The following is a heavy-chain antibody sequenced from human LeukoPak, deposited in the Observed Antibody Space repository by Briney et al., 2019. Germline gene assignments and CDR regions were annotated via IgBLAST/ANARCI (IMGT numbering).Heavy chain of an antibody. J-gene: IGHJ4*02. V-gene: IGHV1-8*01. CDR2: MNPNSGNT. CDR1: GYTFTSYD. Sequence: ASVKVSCKASGYTFTSYDINWVRQATGQGLEWMGWMNPNSGNTGYAQKFQGRVTMTRNTSISTAYMELSSLRSEDTAVYYCARGKINYYGSGTLKDYWGQGTLVTVSS. D-gene: IGHD3-10*01. CDR3: ARGKINYYGSGTLKDY.